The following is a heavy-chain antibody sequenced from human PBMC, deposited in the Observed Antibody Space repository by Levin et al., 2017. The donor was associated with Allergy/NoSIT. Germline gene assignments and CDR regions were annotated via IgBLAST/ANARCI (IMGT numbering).Heavy chain of an antibody. D-gene: IGHD5-24*01. CDR3: TRGGVFTYGYDY. CDR2: ISDNSYYI. V-gene: IGHV3-21*01. J-gene: IGHJ4*02. Sequence: GESLKISCAASGFSFSDSSMNWVRQTPGKGLEWISSISDNSYYIYYADSVKGRFTISRDNVKNSLYLQMDSLRAEDTAVYFCTRGGVFTYGYDYWGQGTLLTVSS. CDR1: GFSFSDSS.